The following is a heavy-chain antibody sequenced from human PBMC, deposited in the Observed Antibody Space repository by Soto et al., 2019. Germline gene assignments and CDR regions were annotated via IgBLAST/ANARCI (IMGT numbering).Heavy chain of an antibody. D-gene: IGHD2-8*01. J-gene: IGHJ5*01. Sequence: SETLSLTCTLSGASISDNYWSWIRQPPGKGLEWIGYIFYSGSTNYNPSLESRVTISIDTPKNQFSLRLNSVTAADTAVYYCARIDPPLMLAWFDSWGQGTLVTVSS. V-gene: IGHV4-59*01. CDR2: IFYSGST. CDR1: GASISDNY. CDR3: ARIDPPLMLAWFDS.